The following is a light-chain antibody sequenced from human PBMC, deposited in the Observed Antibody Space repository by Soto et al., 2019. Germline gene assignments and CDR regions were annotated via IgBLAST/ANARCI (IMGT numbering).Light chain of an antibody. V-gene: IGKV3-11*01. J-gene: IGKJ4*01. CDR3: QQRSNWPPILT. CDR1: QSVNGY. Sequence: EYVLTQFPATLSLSPGETAALSCRASQSVNGYVPWYQQKPGQAPRLLIYGASTRASGTPARFSGSGSGTHFTLTISSLEPEDFAVYYCQQRSNWPPILTFGGGTKVEL. CDR2: GAS.